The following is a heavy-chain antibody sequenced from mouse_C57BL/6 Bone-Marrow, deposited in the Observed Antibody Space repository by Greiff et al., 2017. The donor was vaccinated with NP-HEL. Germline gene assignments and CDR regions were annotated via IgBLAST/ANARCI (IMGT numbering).Heavy chain of an antibody. CDR2: IYPGNSDT. CDR1: GYTFTSYW. J-gene: IGHJ4*01. V-gene: IGHV1-5*01. D-gene: IGHD1-1*01. CDR3: TPWALDYGSRYAMDY. Sequence: EVQLVESGTVLARPGASVKMSCKTSGYTFTSYWMHWVKQRPGQGLEWIGAIYPGNSDTSYNQKFKGKAKLTAVTSASTAYMELSSLTNEDSAVYYCTPWALDYGSRYAMDYWGQGTSVTVSS.